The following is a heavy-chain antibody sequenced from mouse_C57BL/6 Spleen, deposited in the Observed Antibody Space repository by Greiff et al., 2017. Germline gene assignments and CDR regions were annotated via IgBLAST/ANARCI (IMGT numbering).Heavy chain of an antibody. CDR2: SYPGSGST. V-gene: IGHV1-55*01. CDR3: ARYGEGLRRYFDV. J-gene: IGHJ1*03. CDR1: GYTFTSYW. Sequence: QVQLQQPGAELVKPGASVKMSCKASGYTFTSYWITWVKQRPGQGLEWIGDSYPGSGSTHYNEKFKSKATLTVDTSSSTADMQLSSLTSEDSAVSYCARYGEGLRRYFDVWGTGTTVTVSS. D-gene: IGHD2-4*01.